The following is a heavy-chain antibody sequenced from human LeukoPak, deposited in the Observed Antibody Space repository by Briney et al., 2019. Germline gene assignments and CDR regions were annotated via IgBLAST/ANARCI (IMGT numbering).Heavy chain of an antibody. CDR1: GYSFTSYW. CDR3: ARSFLSFGYCSSTSCYRDMDV. Sequence: GESLKISCKGSGYSFTSYWIGWVRQAPGQGLEWMGWINPNSGGTNYAQKFQGRVTMTRDTSISTAYMELSRLRSDDTAVYYCARSFLSFGYCSSTSCYRDMDVWGKGTTVTVSS. CDR2: INPNSGGT. V-gene: IGHV1-2*02. J-gene: IGHJ6*03. D-gene: IGHD2-2*03.